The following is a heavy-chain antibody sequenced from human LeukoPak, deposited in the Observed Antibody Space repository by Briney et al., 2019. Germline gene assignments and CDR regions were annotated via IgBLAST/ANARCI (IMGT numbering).Heavy chain of an antibody. V-gene: IGHV4-59*11. Sequence: KPSETLSLTCTVSGGSISSHYWSWIRQPPGKGLEWIGYIYYSGSTNYNPSLKSRVTISVDTSKNQFSLKLSSVTAADTAVYYCARLKLGGYPDYWGQGTLVTVSS. D-gene: IGHD2-15*01. CDR3: ARLKLGGYPDY. CDR1: GGSISSHY. J-gene: IGHJ4*02. CDR2: IYYSGST.